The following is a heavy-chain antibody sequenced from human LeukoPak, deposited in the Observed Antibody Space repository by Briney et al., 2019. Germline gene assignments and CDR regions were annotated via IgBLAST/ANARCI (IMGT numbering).Heavy chain of an antibody. Sequence: PSETLSLTCTVSGGSISSYYWSWIRQPPGKGLEWIGYIYCSGGTNYNPSLKSRVTISVDTSKNQFSLKLSSMTAADTAVYYCARDRYCSGGSCYFNGMDVWGQGTTVTVSS. CDR2: IYCSGGT. J-gene: IGHJ6*02. CDR3: ARDRYCSGGSCYFNGMDV. CDR1: GGSISSYY. D-gene: IGHD2-15*01. V-gene: IGHV4-59*01.